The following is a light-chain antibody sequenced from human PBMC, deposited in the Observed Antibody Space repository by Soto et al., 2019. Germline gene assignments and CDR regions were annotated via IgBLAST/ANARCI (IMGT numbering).Light chain of an antibody. CDR1: QSVSNNY. CDR3: QQYGSSPT. Sequence: EVVMTQSPATLSVSPGERATLSCRASQSVSNNYLAWYQQKPGQAPRRLIYGASSRATGIPDRFSGSGSGTDFTLTISRLEPEDFAVHYCQQYGSSPTFGEGARLEIK. J-gene: IGKJ5*01. CDR2: GAS. V-gene: IGKV3-20*01.